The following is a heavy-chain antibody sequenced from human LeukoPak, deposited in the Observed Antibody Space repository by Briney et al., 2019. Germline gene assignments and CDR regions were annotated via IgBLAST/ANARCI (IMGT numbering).Heavy chain of an antibody. Sequence: GASVTVSCKASGYTFTNHYIHWVRQAPGQGLEWLGVINPSGSGTTYVQKFQGRVTMTRDTSTSTVYMEMSSLRSEDTAVYYCARDALILNGWYNFDYWGQGTLVTVSS. V-gene: IGHV1-46*01. CDR1: GYTFTNHY. CDR3: ARDALILNGWYNFDY. D-gene: IGHD6-19*01. J-gene: IGHJ4*02. CDR2: INPSGSGT.